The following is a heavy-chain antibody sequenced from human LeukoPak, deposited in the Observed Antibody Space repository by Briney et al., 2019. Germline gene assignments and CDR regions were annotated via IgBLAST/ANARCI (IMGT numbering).Heavy chain of an antibody. V-gene: IGHV4-34*01. D-gene: IGHD4-17*01. J-gene: IGHJ4*02. CDR3: ARGALRGKSYDY. CDR2: INHSGST. CDR1: GGSFSGYY. Sequence: PSETLSLTCAVYGGSFSGYYWSWIRQPPGKGLEWIGEINHSGSTSYNPSLKSRVTISVDTSKNQFSLKLSSVTAADTAVYYCARGALRGKSYDYWGQGTLVTVSS.